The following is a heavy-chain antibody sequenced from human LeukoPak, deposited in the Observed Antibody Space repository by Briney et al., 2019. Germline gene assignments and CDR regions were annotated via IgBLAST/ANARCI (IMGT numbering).Heavy chain of an antibody. D-gene: IGHD3-10*01. CDR2: ISGSGGST. Sequence: GGSLRLSCAASGFTFSSYAVSWVRQAPGKGLEWVSAISGSGGSTYYADSVKGRFTISRDNSKNTLYLQMNSLRAEDTAVYYCAKETGYYGSGSYYNVGPTPGRFDPWGQGTLVTVSS. CDR1: GFTFSSYA. CDR3: AKETGYYGSGSYYNVGPTPGRFDP. V-gene: IGHV3-23*01. J-gene: IGHJ5*02.